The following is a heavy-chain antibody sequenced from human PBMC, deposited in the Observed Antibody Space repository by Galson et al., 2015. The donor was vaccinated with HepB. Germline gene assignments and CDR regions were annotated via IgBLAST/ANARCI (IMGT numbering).Heavy chain of an antibody. CDR1: GFTFSSYG. Sequence: SLRLSCAASGFTFSSYGMHWVRQAPGKGLEWVAVIWYDGSNKYYADSVKGRFTISRDNSKNTLYLQMNSLRAEDTAVYYCARDRGRYYGSGRTSEDYYYGMDVWGQGTTVTVSS. CDR2: IWYDGSNK. CDR3: ARDRGRYYGSGRTSEDYYYGMDV. V-gene: IGHV3-33*08. D-gene: IGHD3-10*01. J-gene: IGHJ6*02.